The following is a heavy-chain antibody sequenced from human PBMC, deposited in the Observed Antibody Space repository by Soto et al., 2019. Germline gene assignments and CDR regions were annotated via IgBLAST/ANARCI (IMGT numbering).Heavy chain of an antibody. CDR3: ARTYYYDSSGYYYAQWYVDY. D-gene: IGHD3-22*01. J-gene: IGHJ4*02. Sequence: PSETLSLTCTVSGGSISSYYWSWIRQPPGKGLEWIGYIYYSGSTNYNPSLKSRVTISVDTSKNQFSLKLSSVTAADTAVYYCARTYYYDSSGYYYAQWYVDYWGQGTLVTVSS. CDR2: IYYSGST. CDR1: GGSISSYY. V-gene: IGHV4-59*01.